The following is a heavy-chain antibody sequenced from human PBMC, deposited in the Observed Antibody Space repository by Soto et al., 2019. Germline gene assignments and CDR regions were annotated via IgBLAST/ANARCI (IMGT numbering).Heavy chain of an antibody. CDR3: AYGIAAAGGYYYYYGMDV. V-gene: IGHV1-3*01. CDR1: GYTFTSYA. CDR2: INAGNGNT. Sequence: ASVKVSCKASGYTFTSYAMHWVRQAPGQRLEWMGWINAGNGNTKYSQKFRGRVTITRDTSASTAYMELSSLRSEDTAVYYCAYGIAAAGGYYYYYGMDVWGQGTTVTVSS. J-gene: IGHJ6*02. D-gene: IGHD6-13*01.